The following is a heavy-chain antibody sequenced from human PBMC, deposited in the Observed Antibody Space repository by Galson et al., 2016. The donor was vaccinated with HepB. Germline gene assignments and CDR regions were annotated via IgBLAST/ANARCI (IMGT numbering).Heavy chain of an antibody. CDR2: ISSTSTTI. D-gene: IGHD1-1*01. Sequence: SLRLSCAASGFTFSSYSMNWVRQAPGKGLEWVSYISSTSTTIYYADSVKGRFTISRDNSKNTLYLQMNSLRVEDTAVYYCARHPQNWSWGQGTLVTVSS. CDR1: GFTFSSYS. J-gene: IGHJ4*02. V-gene: IGHV3-48*01. CDR3: ARHPQNWS.